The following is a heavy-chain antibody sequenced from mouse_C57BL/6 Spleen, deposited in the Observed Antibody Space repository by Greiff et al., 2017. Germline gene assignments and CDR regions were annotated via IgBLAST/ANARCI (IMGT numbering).Heavy chain of an antibody. D-gene: IGHD2-4*01. CDR2: IYPSDSET. V-gene: IGHV1-61*01. J-gene: IGHJ3*01. Sequence: QVQLQQPGAELVRPGSSVKLSRKASGYTFTSYWMDWVKQRPGQGLEWIGNIYPSDSETHYNQKFKDKATLTVDKSSSTAYMQLSSLTSEDSAVYYCASRLYYDYDERLAYWGQGTLVTVSA. CDR3: ASRLYYDYDERLAY. CDR1: GYTFTSYW.